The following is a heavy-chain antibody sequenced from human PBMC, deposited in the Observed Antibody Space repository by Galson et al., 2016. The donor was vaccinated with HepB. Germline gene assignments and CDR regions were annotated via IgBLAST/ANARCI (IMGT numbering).Heavy chain of an antibody. D-gene: IGHD3-9*01. V-gene: IGHV3-48*02. CDR1: GFTFSIYS. J-gene: IGHJ4*02. CDR3: ANDWYGYMAY. Sequence: SLRLSCADSGFTFSIYSMNWVRQAPGKGLEWISHITSSSSVTYYADSVKGRFTISRDNAKKSLCLQMNSLRDEDTAVYYCANDWYGYMAYWGQGTLVTVSS. CDR2: ITSSSSVT.